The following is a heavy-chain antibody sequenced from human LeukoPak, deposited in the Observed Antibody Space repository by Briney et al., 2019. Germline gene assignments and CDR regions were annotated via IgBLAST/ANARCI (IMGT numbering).Heavy chain of an antibody. J-gene: IGHJ4*02. CDR3: ARDRGTWYDDGFDY. CDR1: GGSISSGTFY. Sequence: SETLSLTCTVSGGSISSGTFYWSWIRQPAGKGLEWIGRIYISGSTKYNPSLKSRVTMSVDTSKNQFSLKLSSVTAADTALYYCARDRGTWYDDGFDYWGQGTLVTVSS. V-gene: IGHV4-61*02. D-gene: IGHD1-1*01. CDR2: IYISGST.